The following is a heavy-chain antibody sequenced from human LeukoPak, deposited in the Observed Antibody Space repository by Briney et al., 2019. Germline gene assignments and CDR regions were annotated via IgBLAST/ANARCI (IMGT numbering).Heavy chain of an antibody. Sequence: GGSLRLSCAASGFTFSSYWMHWVRQAPGKGLVGVSRVNNDGSTTIYADSVRGRFTISRDNTKNTLYMQMNSLRAEITAVYFCLAAAGTIGWGQGTLVTVSS. J-gene: IGHJ1*01. D-gene: IGHD6-13*01. V-gene: IGHV3-74*01. CDR3: LAAAGTIG. CDR2: VNNDGSTT. CDR1: GFTFSSYW.